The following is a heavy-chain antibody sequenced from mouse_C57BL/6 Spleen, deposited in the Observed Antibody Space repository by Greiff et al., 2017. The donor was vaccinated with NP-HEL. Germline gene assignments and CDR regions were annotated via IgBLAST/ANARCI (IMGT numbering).Heavy chain of an antibody. CDR2: INPSSGYT. J-gene: IGHJ2*01. V-gene: IGHV1-7*01. CDR1: GYTFTSYW. D-gene: IGHD2-5*01. Sequence: QVHVKQSGAELAKPGASVKLSCKASGYTFTSYWMHWVKQRPGQGLEWIGYINPSSGYTKYNQKFKDKATLTADKSSSTAYMQLSSLTYEDSAVYYCARSDYSNYALDYWGQGTTLTVSS. CDR3: ARSDYSNYALDY.